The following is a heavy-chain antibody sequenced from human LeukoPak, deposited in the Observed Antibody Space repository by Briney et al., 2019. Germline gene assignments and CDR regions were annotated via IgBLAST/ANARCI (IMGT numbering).Heavy chain of an antibody. CDR1: GSTFSRHW. CDR2: IKQDGSDK. V-gene: IGHV3-7*04. J-gene: IGHJ4*02. Sequence: GGSLRLSCAASGSTFSRHWMTWVRQAPGKGLEWVASIKQDGSDKRYVESVKGRFTISRENVKSSLYLQMNSLRAEDTAVYYCARWTESSGYYYIDYWGQGTLVTVSS. D-gene: IGHD3-22*01. CDR3: ARWTESSGYYYIDY.